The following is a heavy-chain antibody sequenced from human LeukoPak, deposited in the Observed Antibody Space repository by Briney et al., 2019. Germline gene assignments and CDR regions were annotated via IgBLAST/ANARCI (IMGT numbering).Heavy chain of an antibody. V-gene: IGHV3-7*01. Sequence: PGESLRLSCAASGFTFDNYWMNWVLQAPGKGLEWVANMVDDGNKKNYVDSVKGRFTISRDNVKSSLYLQMNSLRVEDTAVYYCARGRGIALWGQGTLVTVSS. CDR3: ARGRGIAL. CDR1: GFTFDNYW. CDR2: MVDDGNKK. D-gene: IGHD6-13*01. J-gene: IGHJ4*02.